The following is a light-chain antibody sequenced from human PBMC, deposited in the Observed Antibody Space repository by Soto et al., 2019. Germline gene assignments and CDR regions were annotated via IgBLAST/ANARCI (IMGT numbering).Light chain of an antibody. J-gene: IGLJ1*01. CDR2: EVS. V-gene: IGLV2-8*01. CDR1: SSDVGGYNY. Sequence: QSALTQPPSASGSPGQSVTISCTGTSSDVGGYNYVSWYQQHPGKAPKLMIYEVSKRPSGVPDRFSGSKSGNTASLTVSGLQAEDEADYYCSSYEGSNNSDVFGTGTKLTVL. CDR3: SSYEGSNNSDV.